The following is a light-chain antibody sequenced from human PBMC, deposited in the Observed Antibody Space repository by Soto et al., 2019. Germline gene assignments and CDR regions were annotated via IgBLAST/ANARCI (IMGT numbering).Light chain of an antibody. Sequence: DIQMTQSPSSLSASVGDRVTITCRASQVISTYLNWYQQKPGKAPKLLIYAASSLQSGVPSRFSGSGSETDFTLTISSLQPEDFATYSCQQSYITTWTFGQGTKVDI. J-gene: IGKJ1*01. CDR2: AAS. V-gene: IGKV1-39*01. CDR1: QVISTY. CDR3: QQSYITTWT.